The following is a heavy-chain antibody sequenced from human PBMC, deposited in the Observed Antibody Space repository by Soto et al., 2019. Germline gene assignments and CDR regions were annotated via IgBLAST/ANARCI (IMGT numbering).Heavy chain of an antibody. CDR2: IYWEDDK. CDR3: TLSRFDGDCLQSYSSHYYYGMAV. V-gene: IGHV2-5*02. J-gene: IGHJ6*02. CDR1: GFSLSTSGVG. D-gene: IGHD2-21*02. Sequence: QITLKESGPTLVIPTQTLTLTCTFSGFSLSTSGVGVGWIRQPPGKALEWLELIYWEDDKRYSPSLKSRLTITKDTAKNQVGLTLTYIDPVDTATYYRTLSRFDGDCLQSYSSHYYYGMAVWGQGTPVTVSS.